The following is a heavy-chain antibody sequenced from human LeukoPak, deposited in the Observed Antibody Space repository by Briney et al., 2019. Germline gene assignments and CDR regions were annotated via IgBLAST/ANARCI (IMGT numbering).Heavy chain of an antibody. J-gene: IGHJ4*02. V-gene: IGHV4-59*08. Sequence: PSETLSLTCSVSGGSLSTYYWSWLRQPPRKGREGIGYIYYSGSTSYNPSLKSRVTISVDTSKNQFSLDLSSVTAADTAVYYCARHGIVDSSRKYYFDYWGQGTLVTVSS. CDR1: GGSLSTYY. CDR2: IYYSGST. CDR3: ARHGIVDSSRKYYFDY. D-gene: IGHD6-13*01.